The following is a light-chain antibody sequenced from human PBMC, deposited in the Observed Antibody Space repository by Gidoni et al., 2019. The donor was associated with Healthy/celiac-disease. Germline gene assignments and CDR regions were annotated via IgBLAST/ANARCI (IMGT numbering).Light chain of an antibody. CDR1: QSVSSY. CDR3: QQRSNWPWT. CDR2: DAS. Sequence: ESVLTQSPATLSLSPGERATLPCRASQSVSSYLAWYQQQPGQAPRLLIYDASNRATGIPARFSGSGSGTDFTLTISSLEPEDFAVYYCQQRSNWPWTFGQGTKVEIK. V-gene: IGKV3-11*01. J-gene: IGKJ1*01.